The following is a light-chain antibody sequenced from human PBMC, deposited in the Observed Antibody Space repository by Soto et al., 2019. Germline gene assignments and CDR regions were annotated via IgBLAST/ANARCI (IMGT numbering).Light chain of an antibody. CDR3: QQSYSSPT. CDR1: QNIGNF. CDR2: GAS. V-gene: IGKV1-39*01. J-gene: IGKJ5*01. Sequence: DIQMTQSPSSLSASVGDRVTITCRASQNIGNFLNWYQQNPGRAPKLLIYGASSLQTGVPSRISGSGSGTDFTLTISSLQPEDFVTYFCQQSYSSPTFGQGTRL.